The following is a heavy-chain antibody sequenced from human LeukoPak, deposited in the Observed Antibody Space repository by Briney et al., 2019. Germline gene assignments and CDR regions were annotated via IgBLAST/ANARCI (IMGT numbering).Heavy chain of an antibody. CDR3: ARCEPVAGTDY. D-gene: IGHD6-19*01. J-gene: IGHJ4*02. Sequence: SETLSLTCTVSGGSISSSSYYWGWIRQPPGKGLEWIGSIYYSGSTYYNPSLKSRVTISVDTSKNQFSLKLSSVAAADTAVYYCARCEPVAGTDYWGQGTLVTVSS. CDR1: GGSISSSSYY. CDR2: IYYSGST. V-gene: IGHV4-39*07.